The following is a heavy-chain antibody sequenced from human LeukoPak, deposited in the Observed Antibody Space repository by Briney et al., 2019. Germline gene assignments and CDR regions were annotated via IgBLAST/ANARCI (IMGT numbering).Heavy chain of an antibody. CDR3: ARSLGYCSSTSCYPPTY. V-gene: IGHV3-7*01. J-gene: IGHJ4*02. CDR1: GLTFSSYW. D-gene: IGHD2-2*01. Sequence: GGSLRLSCAASGLTFSSYWMSWVRQAPGKGLEWVANIKQDGSEKYYVDSVKGRFTISRDNAKNSLYLQMNSLRAEDTAVYYCARSLGYCSSTSCYPPTYWGQGTLVTVSS. CDR2: IKQDGSEK.